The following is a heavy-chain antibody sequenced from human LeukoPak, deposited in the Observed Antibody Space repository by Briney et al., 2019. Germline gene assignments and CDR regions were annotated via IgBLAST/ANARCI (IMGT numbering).Heavy chain of an antibody. D-gene: IGHD6-6*01. CDR1: GFTFISYG. Sequence: GGSLRLSCAASGFTFISYGMHWVRQAPGKGLEWVAFIRYDGSNKYYADSVKGRFTISRDNSKNTLYLQMNSLRAEDTAVYYCADPMFEYSSSSRALGAFDIWGQGTMVTVSS. CDR2: IRYDGSNK. J-gene: IGHJ3*02. CDR3: ADPMFEYSSSSRALGAFDI. V-gene: IGHV3-30*02.